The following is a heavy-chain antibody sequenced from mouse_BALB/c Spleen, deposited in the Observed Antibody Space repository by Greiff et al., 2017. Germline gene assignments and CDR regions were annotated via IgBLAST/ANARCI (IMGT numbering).Heavy chain of an antibody. CDR2: INPSDGRT. CDR3: ARSWTTAHFDY. CDR1: GYTFTSYW. Sequence: QVQLQQSGAELVKPGASVKLSCKASGYTFTSYWMHWVKQRPGQGLEWIGEINPSDGRTNYNEKFKSKATLTADKSSSTAYMQLSSLTSEDSAVYYCARSWTTAHFDYWGQGTTLTVSS. V-gene: IGHV1S81*02. J-gene: IGHJ2*01. D-gene: IGHD2-12*01.